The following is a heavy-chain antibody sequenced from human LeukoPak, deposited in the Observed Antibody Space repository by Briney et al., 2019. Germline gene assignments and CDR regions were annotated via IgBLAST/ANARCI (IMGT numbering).Heavy chain of an antibody. CDR3: ANLEMATDY. CDR2: IDPSDSYT. J-gene: IGHJ4*02. Sequence: KCGESLKISCKSSAYSFTSYWITWVRQMPGKGLEWMGRIDPSDSYTNYSPSFQGHVTISADKSISTAYLQWSSLKASDTAMYYCANLEMATDYWGQGTLVTVSS. D-gene: IGHD5-24*01. V-gene: IGHV5-10-1*01. CDR1: AYSFTSYW.